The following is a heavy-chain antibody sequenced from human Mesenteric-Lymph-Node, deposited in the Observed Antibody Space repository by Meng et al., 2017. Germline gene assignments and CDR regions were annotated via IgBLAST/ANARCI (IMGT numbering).Heavy chain of an antibody. CDR2: FDTEDGET. V-gene: IGHV1-24*01. Sequence: ASVKVSCKASGGTFSSHAISWVRQAPGQGLEWMGGFDTEDGETIYAQKFQGRVTMTEDTSTDTAYMELSSLRSEDTAVYYCASLTWGSGSYYSGEDFDYWGQGTLVTVSS. CDR1: GGTFSSHA. D-gene: IGHD3-10*01. J-gene: IGHJ4*02. CDR3: ASLTWGSGSYYSGEDFDY.